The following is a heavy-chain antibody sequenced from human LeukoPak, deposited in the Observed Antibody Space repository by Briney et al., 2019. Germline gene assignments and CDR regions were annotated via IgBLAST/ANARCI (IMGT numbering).Heavy chain of an antibody. CDR3: ARAGKEYQFHGMDV. Sequence: GGALRLSCVASGFSISTYDMFWVRQPTGKGLEWVSVIGTAGGTYYPDSVKDRFTIPRDNVRNSLYLQMINLRAGDTAIYYCARAGKEYQFHGMDVWGQGSTVTVSS. V-gene: IGHV3-13*01. J-gene: IGHJ6*02. CDR2: IGTAGGT. CDR1: GFSISTYD. D-gene: IGHD2-2*01.